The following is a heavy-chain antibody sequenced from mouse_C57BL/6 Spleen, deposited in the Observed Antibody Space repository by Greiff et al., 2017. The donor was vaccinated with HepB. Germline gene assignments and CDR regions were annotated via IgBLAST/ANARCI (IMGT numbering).Heavy chain of an antibody. D-gene: IGHD2-10*02. CDR3: AREYGNYVDYFDY. J-gene: IGHJ2*01. V-gene: IGHV1-9*01. CDR1: GYTFTGYW. Sequence: QVQLQQSGAELMKPGASVKLSCKATGYTFTGYWIEWVKQRPGHGLEWIGEILPGSGSTNYIEKFKGKATFTADTSSNTAYMQLSSLTTEDSAIYYCAREYGNYVDYFDYWGQGTTLTVSS. CDR2: ILPGSGST.